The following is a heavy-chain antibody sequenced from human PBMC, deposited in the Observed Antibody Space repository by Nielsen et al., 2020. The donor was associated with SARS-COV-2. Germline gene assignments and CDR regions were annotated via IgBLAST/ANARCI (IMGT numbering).Heavy chain of an antibody. V-gene: IGHV3-7*03. CDR2: IKQDGSEK. D-gene: IGHD2-15*01. Sequence: VRQAPGKGLEWVANIKQDGSEKYYGDSVKGRFTISRDNAKKSLYLQMNSLRAEDTAVYYCARDVPGYCSGGTCYSGYAFDIWGQGTMVTVSS. CDR3: ARDVPGYCSGGTCYSGYAFDI. J-gene: IGHJ3*02.